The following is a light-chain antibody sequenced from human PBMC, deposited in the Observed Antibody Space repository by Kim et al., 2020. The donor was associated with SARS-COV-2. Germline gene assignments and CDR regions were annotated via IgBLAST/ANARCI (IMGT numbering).Light chain of an antibody. Sequence: GSPRERATLSCRASQSVLTDLAWYQQNPGQAPRLLIYAASTRATGVPARFSGSGSGTEFTLTISSLQSEDFAVYFCQQYYNRPPCTFGQGTKLEI. CDR1: QSVLTD. J-gene: IGKJ2*02. CDR3: QQYYNRPPCT. CDR2: AAS. V-gene: IGKV3-15*01.